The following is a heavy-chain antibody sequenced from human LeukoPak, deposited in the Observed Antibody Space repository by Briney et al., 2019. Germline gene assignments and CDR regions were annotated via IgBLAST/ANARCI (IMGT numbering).Heavy chain of an antibody. Sequence: ASVKVSCKASGGTFSSYAISWVRQAPGRGLEWMGGIIPIFGTANYAQKFQGRVTITADKSTSTAYMELSSLRSEDTAVYYCARGAMPYSSGSHGIFDYWGQGTLVTVSS. J-gene: IGHJ4*02. D-gene: IGHD6-19*01. CDR1: GGTFSSYA. V-gene: IGHV1-69*06. CDR3: ARGAMPYSSGSHGIFDY. CDR2: IIPIFGTA.